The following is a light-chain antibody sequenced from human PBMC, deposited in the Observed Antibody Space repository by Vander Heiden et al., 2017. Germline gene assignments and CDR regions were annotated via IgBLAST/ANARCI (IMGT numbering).Light chain of an antibody. Sequence: DIQMTQSPSPLSASVGDRVTITCRASQSISSYLNWYQQKPGKAPKLLIYAASSLQSGVPSRFSGSGSGTAFTLTISSLQPEDFETYYCQQSYSNLYTFGQGTKLEIK. CDR1: QSISSY. CDR3: QQSYSNLYT. J-gene: IGKJ2*01. V-gene: IGKV1-39*01. CDR2: AAS.